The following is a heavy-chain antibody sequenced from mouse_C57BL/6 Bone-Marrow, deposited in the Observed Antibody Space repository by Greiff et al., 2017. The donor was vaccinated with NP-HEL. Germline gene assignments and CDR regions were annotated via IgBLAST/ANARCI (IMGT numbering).Heavy chain of an antibody. Sequence: EVMLVESGGDLVKPGGSLKLSCAASGFTFSSYGMSWVRQTPDKRLEWVATISSGGSYTYYPDSVKGRFTISRDNAKNTLYLQMSSLKSEDTAMYYCARHDYYGSHFDYWGQGTTLTVSS. CDR2: ISSGGSYT. V-gene: IGHV5-6*02. CDR1: GFTFSSYG. D-gene: IGHD1-1*01. CDR3: ARHDYYGSHFDY. J-gene: IGHJ2*01.